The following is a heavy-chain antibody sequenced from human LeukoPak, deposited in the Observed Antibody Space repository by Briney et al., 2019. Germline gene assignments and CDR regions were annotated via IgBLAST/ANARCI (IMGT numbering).Heavy chain of an antibody. CDR2: ISSSGGTT. CDR3: ARTCSSTSCYVPIY. J-gene: IGHJ4*02. D-gene: IGHD2-2*01. V-gene: IGHV3-11*01. Sequence: GGSLSLSCAASGFTFSDYYMSWIRQASGKGLEWVSYISSSGGTTYYADSVKGRFTISRDNSKNTLYLQMNSLRAEDTAVYYCARTCSSTSCYVPIYWGRGTLVTVSS. CDR1: GFTFSDYY.